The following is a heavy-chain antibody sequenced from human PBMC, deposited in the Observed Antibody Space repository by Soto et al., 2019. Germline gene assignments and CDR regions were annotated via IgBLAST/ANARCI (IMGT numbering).Heavy chain of an antibody. CDR3: ARGREGDY. J-gene: IGHJ4*02. CDR2: ISAHNGNT. CDR1: GYGFTTYG. D-gene: IGHD1-26*01. Sequence: QVHLVQSGAEVKKPGASVKVSCKGSGYGFTTYGITWVRQAPGQGLEWMAWISAHNGNTNYAQKLQGRVTVTRDTSTSTAYMELRSLRSDVTGVYYCARGREGDYWGQGALVTVSS. V-gene: IGHV1-18*01.